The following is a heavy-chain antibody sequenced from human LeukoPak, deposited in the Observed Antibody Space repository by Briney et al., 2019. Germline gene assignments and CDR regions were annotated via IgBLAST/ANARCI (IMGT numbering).Heavy chain of an antibody. CDR3: ARDVIAAAGTFDY. CDR2: INPSGGSI. D-gene: IGHD6-13*01. V-gene: IGHV1-46*01. CDR1: GYIFTSYY. J-gene: IGHJ4*02. Sequence: ASVKVSCKASGYIFTSYYMYWVRQAPGQGLEWMGIINPSGGSIRYAQKFQGRVTMTRDTSISTAYMELSRLRSDDTAVYYCARDVIAAAGTFDYWGQGTLVTVSS.